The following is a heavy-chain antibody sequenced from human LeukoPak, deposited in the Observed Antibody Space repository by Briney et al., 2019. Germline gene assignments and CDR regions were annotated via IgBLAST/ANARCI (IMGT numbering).Heavy chain of an antibody. V-gene: IGHV3-23*01. J-gene: IGHJ6*02. CDR2: ISGSGLRT. D-gene: IGHD3-10*01. CDR1: RFTFSSFV. CDR3: ARVSGNIQIWPQPFGDGMDV. Sequence: GGSPRLSCAASRFTFSSFVMGWVRQAPGMGLECVSAISGSGLRTYYADSVKGRFTISREDSKNTLYLQMNNLRADDTAIYYCARVSGNIQIWPQPFGDGMDVWGQGTTVTVSS.